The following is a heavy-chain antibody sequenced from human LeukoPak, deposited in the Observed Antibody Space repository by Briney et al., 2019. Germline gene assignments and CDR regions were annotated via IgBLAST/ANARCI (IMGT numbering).Heavy chain of an antibody. D-gene: IGHD1-26*01. J-gene: IGHJ4*02. V-gene: IGHV3-23*01. Sequence: GGSLRLSCAASGFTFSSYAMSWVRQTPGKGLEWVSTVNAPGVETYYADSVKGRFIISRDNSKNTFYLEMDSLRADDTAIYYCASGKVNHLGALDYWGQGTLVTVSS. CDR1: GFTFSSYA. CDR2: VNAPGVET. CDR3: ASGKVNHLGALDY.